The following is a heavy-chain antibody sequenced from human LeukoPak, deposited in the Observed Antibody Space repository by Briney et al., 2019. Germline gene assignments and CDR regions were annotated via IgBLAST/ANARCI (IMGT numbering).Heavy chain of an antibody. CDR2: MNPNSGNT. CDR1: GYTFTSYD. J-gene: IGHJ5*02. V-gene: IGHV1-8*03. D-gene: IGHD2-2*01. CDR3: AKTLGYCSSTSCYLGQFDP. Sequence: ASVKVSCKASGYTFTSYDINWVRQATGQGLEWMGWMNPNSGNTGYAQKVQGRVTITRNTSISTAYMELSSLRSEDTAVYYCAKTLGYCSSTSCYLGQFDPWGQGTLVTVSS.